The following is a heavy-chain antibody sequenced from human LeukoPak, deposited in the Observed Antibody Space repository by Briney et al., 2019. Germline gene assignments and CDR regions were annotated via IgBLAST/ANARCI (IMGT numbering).Heavy chain of an antibody. CDR3: ARRAGAYSHPYDY. CDR1: GFTFSSYS. CDR2: ISGSGGST. J-gene: IGHJ4*02. D-gene: IGHD4/OR15-4a*01. Sequence: PGGSLRLSCAASGFTFSSYSMNWVRQAPGKGLEWVSAISGSGGSTYYADSVKGRFTISRDNSKNTLYLLMNSLRAEDTAVYYCARRAGAYSHPYDYWGQGTLSPSP. V-gene: IGHV3-23*01.